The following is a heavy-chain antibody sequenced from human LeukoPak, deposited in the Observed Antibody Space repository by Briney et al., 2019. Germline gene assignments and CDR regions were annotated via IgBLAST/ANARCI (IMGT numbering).Heavy chain of an antibody. D-gene: IGHD3-22*01. CDR1: GFTFSNYN. CDR3: ARDPVFSDSSGYYFDY. V-gene: IGHV3-48*01. CDR2: ISGSGSDI. J-gene: IGHJ4*02. Sequence: HSGGSLRLSCAASGFTFSNYNMNWLRQAPGKGLECLAYISGSGSDIYYADSVKGRFTLSRDNAKNSLYLQMNSLRAEDTAVYYCARDPVFSDSSGYYFDYWGQGTLVTVSS.